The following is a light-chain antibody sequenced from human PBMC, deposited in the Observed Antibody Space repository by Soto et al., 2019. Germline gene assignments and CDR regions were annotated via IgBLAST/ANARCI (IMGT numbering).Light chain of an antibody. Sequence: DIQLTQSPSFLSASVGDRVTITCRASQGISSYLAWCQQKPGKAPKLLIYAASTLQSGVPSRFSGSGSGTEFTLTISSLQPEDFATYYCQQLNSYPMYTFGQGTKLEIK. CDR3: QQLNSYPMYT. V-gene: IGKV1-9*01. CDR2: AAS. J-gene: IGKJ2*01. CDR1: QGISSY.